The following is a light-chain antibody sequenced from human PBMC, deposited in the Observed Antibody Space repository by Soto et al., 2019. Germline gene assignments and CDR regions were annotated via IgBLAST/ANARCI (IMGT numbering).Light chain of an antibody. CDR1: SSDVGGYNY. CDR3: HSYTSKSTGV. J-gene: IGLJ1*01. Sequence: QYALTQPASVSGSPGQSITISCTGTSSDVGGYNYVSWYQQHPGKAPKLVIYEVSNRPSGVSNRFSGSKSGNTASLTISGLQAEDEADYYCHSYTSKSTGVFGTGTKVTVL. V-gene: IGLV2-14*01. CDR2: EVS.